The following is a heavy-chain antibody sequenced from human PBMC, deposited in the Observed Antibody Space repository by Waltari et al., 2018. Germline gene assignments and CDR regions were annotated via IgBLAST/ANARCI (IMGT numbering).Heavy chain of an antibody. CDR1: GGSISSSSYY. CDR2: IYYSGTT. V-gene: IGHV4-39*07. CDR3: ARDPYGDYDNFGY. D-gene: IGHD4-17*01. J-gene: IGHJ4*02. Sequence: QLQLQESGPGLVKPSETLSLTCTVSGGSISSSSYYWGWIRQPPGKGLECIGSIYYSGTTYFNPSLKSRVTISVDTARNQFSLKLSSVTAADTAVYYCARDPYGDYDNFGYWGQGTLVTVSS.